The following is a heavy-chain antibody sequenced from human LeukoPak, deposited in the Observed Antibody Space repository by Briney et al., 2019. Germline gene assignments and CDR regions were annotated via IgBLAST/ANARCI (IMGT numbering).Heavy chain of an antibody. J-gene: IGHJ4*02. Sequence: PSENLSLTCAVYGGSFSGYYWSWIRQPPGKGLEWIGEINHSGSTYSNPSLKSGTTITVDTTNNQFILKRSSVTAADTAVYYWARGGRYNGKKIDYWGQGTLVTVSS. CDR3: ARGGRYNGKKIDY. D-gene: IGHD1-14*01. CDR2: INHSGST. CDR1: GGSFSGYY. V-gene: IGHV4-34*01.